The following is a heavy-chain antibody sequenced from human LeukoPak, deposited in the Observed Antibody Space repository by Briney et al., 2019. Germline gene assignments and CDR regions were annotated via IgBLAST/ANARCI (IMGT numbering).Heavy chain of an antibody. CDR1: GFTFSSYS. V-gene: IGHV3-21*01. D-gene: IGHD6-6*01. CDR3: ARDLEQLVRTPSY. CDR2: ISSSSSYI. Sequence: PGGSLRLSCAASGFTFSSYSMNWVRQAPGKGLEWVSSISSSSSYIYYADSVKGRFTISRDNAKNSLYLQMNSLRAEDTAVYYCARDLEQLVRTPSYWGQGTLVTVSS. J-gene: IGHJ4*02.